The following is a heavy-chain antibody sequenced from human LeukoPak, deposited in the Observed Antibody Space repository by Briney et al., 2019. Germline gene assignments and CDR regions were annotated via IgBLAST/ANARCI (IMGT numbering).Heavy chain of an antibody. CDR1: GYTFTGYY. D-gene: IGHD2-2*01. Sequence: ASVKVSCKASGYTFTGYYMYWVRQAPGQGLEWMGIINPSGGSTSYAQKFQGRVTMTRDTSTSTVYMELSSLRSEDTAVYYCARVVPPDAFDIWGQGTMVTVSS. V-gene: IGHV1-46*01. J-gene: IGHJ3*02. CDR2: INPSGGST. CDR3: ARVVPPDAFDI.